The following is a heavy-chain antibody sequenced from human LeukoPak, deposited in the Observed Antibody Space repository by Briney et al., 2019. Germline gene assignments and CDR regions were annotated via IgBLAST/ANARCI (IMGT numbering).Heavy chain of an antibody. J-gene: IGHJ4*02. V-gene: IGHV3-7*01. D-gene: IGHD3-22*01. CDR3: AREPYYYDSSGHDY. CDR2: IKQDGSDK. Sequence: GGSLRLSCAASGFTFSSFWMSWVRQAPGKGLEWVANIKQDGSDKYCVDSVKGRFTISRDNAKNSLYLQMNSLRAEDTAVYYCAREPYYYDSSGHDYWGQGTLVTVSS. CDR1: GFTFSSFW.